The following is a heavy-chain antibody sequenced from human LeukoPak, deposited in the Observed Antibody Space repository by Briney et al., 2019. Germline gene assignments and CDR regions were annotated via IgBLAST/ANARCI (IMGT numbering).Heavy chain of an antibody. Sequence: SETLTLTCTVSGYSISSGYYWGCIRQPPGKGLEWIGSIYHSGSTYYNPSLKSRVTISVDTSKNQFSLKLSSVTAADTAVYYCARGTGLDYWGQGTLVTVSS. V-gene: IGHV4-38-2*02. CDR1: GYSISSGYY. CDR3: ARGTGLDY. J-gene: IGHJ4*02. CDR2: IYHSGST. D-gene: IGHD1-14*01.